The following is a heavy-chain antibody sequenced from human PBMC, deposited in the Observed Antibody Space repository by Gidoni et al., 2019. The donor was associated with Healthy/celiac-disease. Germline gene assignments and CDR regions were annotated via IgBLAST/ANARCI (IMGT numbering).Heavy chain of an antibody. Sequence: QVQLVESGGGVVQPGRSLRLSCAASGFTFSSYGMHWVRQAPGKGLAWVAVIWYDGSNKYYADSVKGRFTISRDNSKNTLYLQMNSLRAEDTAVYYCAREDVATTNFDYWGQGTLVTVSS. CDR3: AREDVATTNFDY. D-gene: IGHD5-12*01. CDR2: IWYDGSNK. V-gene: IGHV3-33*01. CDR1: GFTFSSYG. J-gene: IGHJ4*02.